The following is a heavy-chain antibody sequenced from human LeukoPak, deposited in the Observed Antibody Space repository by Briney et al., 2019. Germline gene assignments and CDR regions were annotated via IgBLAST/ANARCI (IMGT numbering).Heavy chain of an antibody. CDR1: GGSISSGDYY. J-gene: IGHJ4*02. V-gene: IGHV4-31*03. CDR2: IYYSGST. CDR3: ARDYYGSGSYNY. Sequence: SETLSLTCTVSGGSISSGDYYWSWIRQPPGKGLEWIGYIYYSGSTYYNPSLKSRVTISVDTSKNQFSLKLSSVTAADTAVYYCARDYYGSGSYNYWGQGTLVTVSS. D-gene: IGHD3-10*01.